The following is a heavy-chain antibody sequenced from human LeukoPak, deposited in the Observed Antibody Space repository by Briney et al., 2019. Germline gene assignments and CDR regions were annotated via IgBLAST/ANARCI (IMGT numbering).Heavy chain of an antibody. CDR2: ISAYNGNT. J-gene: IGHJ4*02. CDR3: TRDLPYSSSWESIDY. V-gene: IGHV1-18*01. D-gene: IGHD6-13*01. CDR1: SYTFTSYG. Sequence: ASVKVSCKASSYTFTSYGINWVRQAPGQGPEWMGWISAYNGNTKYAQNLQGRVTMTTDTSTSTAYMELRSLRSDDTAVYYCTRDLPYSSSWESIDYWGQGTLVTVSS.